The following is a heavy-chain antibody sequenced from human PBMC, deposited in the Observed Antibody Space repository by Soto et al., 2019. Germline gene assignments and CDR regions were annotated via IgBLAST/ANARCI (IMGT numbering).Heavy chain of an antibody. D-gene: IGHD6-13*01. V-gene: IGHV3-9*01. Sequence: DVQLVESGGGLVQPGMSLRLSCVASGYSFDDYAMHWVRQRPGKGLEWLCGMSWNSGAKVYADSVRGRFTVSRDNAENSACLEMNTLRGDDTAVYYCARVSRGGTIAAAGHFDFWGQGTLVTVSS. J-gene: IGHJ4*02. CDR2: MSWNSGAK. CDR1: GYSFDDYA. CDR3: ARVSRGGTIAAAGHFDF.